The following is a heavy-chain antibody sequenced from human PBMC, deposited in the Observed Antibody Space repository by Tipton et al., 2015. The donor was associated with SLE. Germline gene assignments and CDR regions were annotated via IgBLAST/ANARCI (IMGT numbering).Heavy chain of an antibody. Sequence: RSLRLSCAASRFTFRNYAMYWVRQAPGKGLEWVALISHHGRDKYYSDFVEGRFTISRDNSDNTVYLQMNSLRAEDTAVYYCAKGSGYAPNYGMDVWGQGTTVTVSS. CDR1: RFTFRNYA. D-gene: IGHD3-22*01. CDR3: AKGSGYAPNYGMDV. V-gene: IGHV3-30*04. J-gene: IGHJ6*02. CDR2: ISHHGRDK.